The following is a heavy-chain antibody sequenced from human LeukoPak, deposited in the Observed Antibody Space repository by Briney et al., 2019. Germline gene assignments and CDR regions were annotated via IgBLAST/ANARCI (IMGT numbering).Heavy chain of an antibody. CDR2: IFYSGRT. Sequence: SETLSLTCTVSGGSISSYYWNWIRQPPGKGLEWIGYIFYSGRTNHNPSLKSRVTISVDTSKNWFSLRLTSVTAADTAVYYCAREVVIAATYDYWGQGTLVTVSS. CDR1: GGSISSYY. D-gene: IGHD2-15*01. V-gene: IGHV4-59*01. J-gene: IGHJ4*02. CDR3: AREVVIAATYDY.